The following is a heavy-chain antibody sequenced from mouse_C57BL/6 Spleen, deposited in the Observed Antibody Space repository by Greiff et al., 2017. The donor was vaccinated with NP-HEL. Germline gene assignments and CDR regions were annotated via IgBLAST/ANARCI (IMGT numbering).Heavy chain of an antibody. CDR1: GYAFSSSW. V-gene: IGHV1-82*01. J-gene: IGHJ1*03. D-gene: IGHD1-1*01. CDR2: IYPGDGDT. Sequence: VQLQQSGPELVKPGASVKISCKASGYAFSSSWMNWVKQRPGKGLEWIGRIYPGDGDTNYNGKFKGKATLTADKSSSTAYMQLSSLTSEDSAVYFCASGGYYGSGGYFDVWGTGTTVTVSS. CDR3: ASGGYYGSGGYFDV.